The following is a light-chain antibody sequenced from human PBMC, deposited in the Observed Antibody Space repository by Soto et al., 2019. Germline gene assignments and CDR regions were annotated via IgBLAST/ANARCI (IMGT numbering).Light chain of an antibody. CDR1: SFNIGGNT. J-gene: IGLJ3*02. V-gene: IGLV1-44*01. Sequence: QSELTQPPSASGTPGQRVTVSCSGSSFNIGGNTVNWYQQITGTAPKLLINSNNQRPSGVPDRFSGSKSGTSASLAISGLQSEDEADYYCSTWDDSLNGWVFGGGTKLTVL. CDR3: STWDDSLNGWV. CDR2: SNN.